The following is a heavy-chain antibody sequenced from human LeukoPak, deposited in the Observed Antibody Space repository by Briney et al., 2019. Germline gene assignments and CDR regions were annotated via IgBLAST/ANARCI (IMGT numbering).Heavy chain of an antibody. CDR1: GFTFSSYR. Sequence: GRSLRLSCAASGFTFSSYRIHWVRQAPGKGLEWVAVISYDGSNKYYADSVKGRFTISRDNSKNTLYLQMNSLRAEDMAVYYCATLYGSGGYFDYWGQGTLVTVSS. CDR3: ATLYGSGGYFDY. J-gene: IGHJ4*02. V-gene: IGHV3-30*03. CDR2: ISYDGSNK. D-gene: IGHD3-10*01.